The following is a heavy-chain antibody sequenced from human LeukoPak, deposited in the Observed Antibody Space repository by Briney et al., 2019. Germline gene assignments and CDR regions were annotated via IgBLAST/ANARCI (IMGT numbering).Heavy chain of an antibody. CDR1: GYTFTGYY. Sequence: ASVKVSCKASGYTFTGYYMHWVRQAPGQGLEWMGWINPNSGGTNYAQKFQGRVTMTRDTSISTAYMELSRLRSDDTAVYYCARLWGRMAAAGTWGQGTLVTVSS. CDR3: ARLWGRMAAAGT. V-gene: IGHV1-2*02. D-gene: IGHD6-13*01. J-gene: IGHJ4*02. CDR2: INPNSGGT.